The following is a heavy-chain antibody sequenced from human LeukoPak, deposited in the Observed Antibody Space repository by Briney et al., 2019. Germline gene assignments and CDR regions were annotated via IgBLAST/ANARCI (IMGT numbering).Heavy chain of an antibody. J-gene: IGHJ4*02. CDR2: ITTGGGST. V-gene: IGHV3-23*01. CDR1: GFTFSNYA. D-gene: IGHD2-15*01. CDR3: SKTSGGNY. Sequence: PGGSLRLSCAASGFTFSNYAMSWVRQAPGKGLEWVSAITTGGGSTFYADSVKGRFTISRDNSMNTLYLQMNGLRAEDTAVYYCSKTSGGNYWGQGTLVTVSS.